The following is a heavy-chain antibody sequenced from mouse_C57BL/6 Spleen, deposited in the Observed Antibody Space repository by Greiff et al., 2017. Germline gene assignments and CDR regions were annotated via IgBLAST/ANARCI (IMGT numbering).Heavy chain of an antibody. Sequence: EVKLMESGGGLVKPGGSLKLSCAASGFTFSDYGMHWVRQAPEKGLEWVAYISSGSSTIYYADTVKGRFTISRDNDKNTLFLQMTSLRSEDTAMYYCARNYYGSSCDDWGQGTTRTVSS. CDR2: ISSGSSTI. CDR3: ARNYYGSSCDD. J-gene: IGHJ2*01. V-gene: IGHV5-17*01. CDR1: GFTFSDYG. D-gene: IGHD1-1*01.